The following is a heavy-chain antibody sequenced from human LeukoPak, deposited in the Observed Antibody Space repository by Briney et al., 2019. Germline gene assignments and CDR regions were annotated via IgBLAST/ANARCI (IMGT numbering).Heavy chain of an antibody. CDR3: AGRITMVRGVNWFDP. CDR1: GYTFTSYA. V-gene: IGHV1-69*04. CDR2: IIPILGIA. D-gene: IGHD3-10*01. J-gene: IGHJ5*02. Sequence: SVKVSCKASGYTFTSYAISWVRQAPGQGLEWMGRIIPILGIANYAQKFQGRVTITADKSTSTAYMELSSLRSEDTAVYYCAGRITMVRGVNWFDPWGQGTLVTVSS.